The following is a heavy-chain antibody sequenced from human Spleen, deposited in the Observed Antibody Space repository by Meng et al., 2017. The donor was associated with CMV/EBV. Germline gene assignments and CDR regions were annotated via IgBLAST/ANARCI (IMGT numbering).Heavy chain of an antibody. CDR1: GFTFSSYG. Sequence: GESLKISCAASGFTFSSYGMHWVRQAPGKGLEWVAVIWYDGSNKYYADSVKGRFTISRDNSKNTLYLQMNSLRAEDTAVYYCAKVSGVGAYRPFDFWGQGTLVTVSS. CDR2: IWYDGSNK. J-gene: IGHJ5*01. CDR3: AKVSGVGAYRPFDF. D-gene: IGHD1-26*01. V-gene: IGHV3-33*06.